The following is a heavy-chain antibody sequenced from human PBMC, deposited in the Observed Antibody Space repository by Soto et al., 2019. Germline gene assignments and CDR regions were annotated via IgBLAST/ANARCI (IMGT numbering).Heavy chain of an antibody. V-gene: IGHV3-48*02. CDR2: ISSSSSTI. CDR3: ARESWEANRTWFYP. Sequence: EVQLVESGGGLVQPGGSLRLSCAASGFTFSSYSMNWVRQAPGKGLEWVSYISSSSSTIYYADSVKGRFTISRDNAKNSLYLQMNSLRDEDTAVYYCARESWEANRTWFYPWGQGTLVTVSS. D-gene: IGHD1-26*01. CDR1: GFTFSSYS. J-gene: IGHJ5*02.